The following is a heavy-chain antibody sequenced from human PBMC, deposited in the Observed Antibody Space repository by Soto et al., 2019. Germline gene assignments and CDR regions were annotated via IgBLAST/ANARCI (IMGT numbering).Heavy chain of an antibody. Sequence: LSLTCTVSGGSVSSGSYYWSWIRQPPGKGLEWIGYIYYSGSTNYNPSLKSRVTISVDTSKNQFSLKLSSVTAADTAVYYCARHEAPSGWYFDYWGQGTLVTVSS. D-gene: IGHD6-19*01. CDR3: ARHEAPSGWYFDY. J-gene: IGHJ4*02. V-gene: IGHV4-61*01. CDR2: IYYSGST. CDR1: GGSVSSGSYY.